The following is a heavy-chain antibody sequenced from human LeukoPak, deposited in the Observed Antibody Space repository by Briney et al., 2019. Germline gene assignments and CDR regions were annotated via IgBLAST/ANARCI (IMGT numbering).Heavy chain of an antibody. Sequence: GGSLRLSCAASGFTFRTYSMNWVRQAPGKGLEWVSSISSSSSYIYYADSVKGRFTISRDNAKNSLYLQMNSLRAEDTAVYYCARDPTSSWETAFDIWGQGTMVTVSS. CDR1: GFTFRTYS. J-gene: IGHJ3*02. V-gene: IGHV3-21*01. CDR3: ARDPTSSWETAFDI. CDR2: ISSSSSYI. D-gene: IGHD1-26*01.